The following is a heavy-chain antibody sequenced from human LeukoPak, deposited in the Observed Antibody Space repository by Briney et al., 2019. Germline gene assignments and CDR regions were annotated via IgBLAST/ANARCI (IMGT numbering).Heavy chain of an antibody. J-gene: IGHJ4*02. Sequence: SETLSLTCNVSGYSISSGYYWGWIRQPPAKGLEWIGSIYHSGRTHYNPSLKSRVTISGDTSKNQFSLKLSSVTAADTAVYYCARDYGYFDYWGQGTLVTVSS. CDR1: GYSISSGYY. CDR2: IYHSGRT. V-gene: IGHV4-38-2*02. D-gene: IGHD3-16*01. CDR3: ARDYGYFDY.